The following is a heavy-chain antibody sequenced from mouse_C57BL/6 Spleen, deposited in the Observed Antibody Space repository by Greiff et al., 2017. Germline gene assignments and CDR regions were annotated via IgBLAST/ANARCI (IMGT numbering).Heavy chain of an antibody. J-gene: IGHJ2*01. CDR2: ISYDGSN. CDR3: AIGGDVYYVFGY. Sequence: VQLQQSGPGLVKPSQSLSLTCSVTGYSITSGYYWNWIRQFPGNKLEWMGYISYDGSNNYNPSLKNRISITRDTSKNQFFLKLNSVTTEDTATYYCAIGGDVYYVFGYWGQDTTLAVSS. D-gene: IGHD2-3*01. CDR1: GYSITSGYY. V-gene: IGHV3-6*01.